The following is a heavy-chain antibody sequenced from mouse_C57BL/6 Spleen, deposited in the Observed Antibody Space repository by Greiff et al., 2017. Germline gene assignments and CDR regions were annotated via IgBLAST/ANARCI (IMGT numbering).Heavy chain of an antibody. V-gene: IGHV5-6*01. J-gene: IGHJ2*01. D-gene: IGHD3-2*02. CDR2: ISSGGSYT. Sequence: EVKLMESGGDLVKPGGSLKLSCAASGFTFSSYGMSWVRQTPDKRLEWVATISSGGSYTYYPDSVKGRFTISRDNAKNTLYLQMSSLKSEDTAMYYCASPADSSGYGFDYWGQGTTLTVSS. CDR3: ASPADSSGYGFDY. CDR1: GFTFSSYG.